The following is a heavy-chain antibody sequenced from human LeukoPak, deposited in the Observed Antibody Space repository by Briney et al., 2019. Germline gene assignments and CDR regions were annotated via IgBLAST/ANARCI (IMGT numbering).Heavy chain of an antibody. CDR2: IKQDGSEK. CDR3: ASNARFDP. J-gene: IGHJ5*02. Sequence: GGSLRLSCAASGFTFSSYSMNWVRQAPGKGLEWVANIKQDGSEKYYVDSVKGRFTISRDNAKNSLYLQMNSLRAEDTAVYYCASNARFDPWGQGTLVTVSS. CDR1: GFTFSSYS. V-gene: IGHV3-7*01.